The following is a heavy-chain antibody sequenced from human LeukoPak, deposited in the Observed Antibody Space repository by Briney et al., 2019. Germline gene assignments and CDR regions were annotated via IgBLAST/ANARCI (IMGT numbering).Heavy chain of an antibody. Sequence: SETLSLTCAVSGGSISSSNWWSWVRQPPGKGLEWIGEIYHSGSTNYNPSLKSRVTISVDKSKNQFSLQLNSVTPEDTAVYYCAREELRLGDYWGQGTLVTVSS. J-gene: IGHJ4*02. CDR3: AREELRLGDY. V-gene: IGHV4-4*02. D-gene: IGHD1-7*01. CDR1: GGSISSSNW. CDR2: IYHSGST.